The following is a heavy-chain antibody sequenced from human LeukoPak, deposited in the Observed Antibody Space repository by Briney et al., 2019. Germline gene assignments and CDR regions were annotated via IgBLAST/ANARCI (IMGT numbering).Heavy chain of an antibody. CDR3: ARVSRSNWYYY. D-gene: IGHD6-13*01. V-gene: IGHV4-59*12. Sequence: SETLSLTCTVSGGSISSYYWSWIRQPPGKGLEWIGYIYYSGSTNYNPSLKSRVTISVDTSKNQFSLKLSSVTAADTAVYFCARVSRSNWYYYWGQGTLVTVSS. CDR1: GGSISSYY. J-gene: IGHJ4*02. CDR2: IYYSGST.